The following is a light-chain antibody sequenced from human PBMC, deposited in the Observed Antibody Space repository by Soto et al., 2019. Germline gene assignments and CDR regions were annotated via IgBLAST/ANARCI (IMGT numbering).Light chain of an antibody. V-gene: IGKV3-15*01. CDR3: QQYNDWPLT. CDR1: QSISIN. CDR2: STS. Sequence: EIVMTQSPATLSVSPGDIATLSCRASQSISINLAWYQQKPGQAPRLLIYSTSTRATGVPARFSGSGSRKEFTLTISSLQSEDFAVYYCQQYNDWPLTFGQGTRLDLK. J-gene: IGKJ5*01.